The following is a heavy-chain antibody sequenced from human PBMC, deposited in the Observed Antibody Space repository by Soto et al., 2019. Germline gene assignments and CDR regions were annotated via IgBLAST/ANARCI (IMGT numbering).Heavy chain of an antibody. CDR2: INHSGST. CDR3: ARVTRGGDSSALFTRPTTFDY. Sequence: PSETLSLTCAVYGGSFSGYYWSWIRQPPGKGLEWIGEINHSGSTNYNPSLKSRVTISVDTSKNQFSLKLSSVTAADTAVYYCARVTRGGDSSALFTRPTTFDYWGQGTLVTVSS. D-gene: IGHD3-22*01. J-gene: IGHJ4*02. CDR1: GGSFSGYY. V-gene: IGHV4-34*01.